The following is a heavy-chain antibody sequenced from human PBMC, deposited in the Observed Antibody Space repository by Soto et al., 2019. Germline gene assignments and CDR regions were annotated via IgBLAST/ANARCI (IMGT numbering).Heavy chain of an antibody. CDR2: MSISGNTI. D-gene: IGHD3-10*01. CDR3: ARNYLSVLDY. J-gene: IGHJ4*02. Sequence: VQAVESGGGLVKPGGSVRLSCEASGFIFSDYYMSWIRQAPGKGLEWLAYMSISGNTIYYADSVKGRFTISRDNINNTLYLQMSSLRPEDTATYFCARNYLSVLDYWGQGSLVIVSS. CDR1: GFIFSDYY. V-gene: IGHV3-11*01.